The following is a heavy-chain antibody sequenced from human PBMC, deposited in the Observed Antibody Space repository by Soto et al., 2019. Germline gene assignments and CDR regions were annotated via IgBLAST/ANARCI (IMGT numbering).Heavy chain of an antibody. CDR1: GGSISSGGYY. Sequence: SXTLSLTCTVSGGSISSGGYYWSWIRQHPGKGLEWIGYIYYSGSTYYNPSLKSRVTISVDTSKNQFSLKLSSVTAADTAVYYCAREKYGLIAAAGPFDYWGQGTLVTVSS. V-gene: IGHV4-31*03. CDR2: IYYSGST. J-gene: IGHJ4*02. CDR3: AREKYGLIAAAGPFDY. D-gene: IGHD6-13*01.